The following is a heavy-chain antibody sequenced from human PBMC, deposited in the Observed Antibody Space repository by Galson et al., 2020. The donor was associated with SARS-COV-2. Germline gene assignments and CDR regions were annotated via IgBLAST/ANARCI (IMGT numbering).Heavy chain of an antibody. Sequence: GESLKISCAASGFTFSDYTMILVRQAPGKGLEWVSSIFGSGSYIYYADSVKGRFTVSRDSAKSSLYLQMTSLGADDTAVYYCARDLGPAPMIKWYFDLWGRGALVTVSS. CDR1: GFTFSDYT. CDR2: IFGSGSYI. V-gene: IGHV3-21*01. D-gene: IGHD3-16*01. J-gene: IGHJ2*01. CDR3: ARDLGPAPMIKWYFDL.